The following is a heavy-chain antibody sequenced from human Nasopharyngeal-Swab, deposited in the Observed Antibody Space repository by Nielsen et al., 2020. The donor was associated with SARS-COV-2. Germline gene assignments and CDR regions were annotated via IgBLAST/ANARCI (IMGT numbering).Heavy chain of an antibody. CDR2: IKQDGSEK. CDR3: ARPGSYYYGSGSSVGPYFDY. V-gene: IGHV3-7*05. Sequence: GGSLRLSCAASGFTFSSNWMSWVRQAPGKGLEWVANIKQDGSEKYYVDSVKGRFTISRDNAKNSLYLQMNSLRAEDTAVYYCARPGSYYYGSGSSVGPYFDYWGQGTLVTVSS. J-gene: IGHJ4*02. CDR1: GFTFSSNW. D-gene: IGHD3-10*01.